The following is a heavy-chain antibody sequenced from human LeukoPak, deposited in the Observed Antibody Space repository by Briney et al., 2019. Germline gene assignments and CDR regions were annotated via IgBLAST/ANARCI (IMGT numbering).Heavy chain of an antibody. J-gene: IGHJ3*02. CDR1: GFTFSSYG. D-gene: IGHD2-2*01. CDR2: ISYDGSNK. CDR3: AKDSRGVGAFDI. Sequence: GGTLRLSCAASGFTFSSYGMHWVRQAPGKGLEWVAVISYDGSNKYYADSVKGRFTISRDNSKNTLYLQMNSLRAEDTAVYYCAKDSRGVGAFDIWGQGTMVTVSS. V-gene: IGHV3-30*18.